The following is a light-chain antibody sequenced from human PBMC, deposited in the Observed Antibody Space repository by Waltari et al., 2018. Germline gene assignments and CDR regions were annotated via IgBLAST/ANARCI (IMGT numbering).Light chain of an antibody. CDR3: QQYDTSPYT. Sequence: EIVLTQSPGTLSLSPGERVTLSCRASQSINKNFLAWYKQKLGQAPRLLIYSTPSRAAGIPDRFVGSGSGTDFTLTITRLEPEDFALYHCQQYDTSPYTFGQGTKLEIK. V-gene: IGKV3-20*01. J-gene: IGKJ2*01. CDR2: STP. CDR1: QSINKNF.